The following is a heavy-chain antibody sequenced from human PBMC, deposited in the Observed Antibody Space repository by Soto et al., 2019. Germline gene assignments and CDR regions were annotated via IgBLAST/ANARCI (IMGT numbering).Heavy chain of an antibody. Sequence: QVQLQESGPGLVKPSGALSLSCAVSGGSVSNNNWWRWVRQSPGNGLEWIGEIHHSGGTSYNPSLESRATLSVDKSRNELSLRLNYVTAAETAVYYCTKNSAYALDYWGRGILVTVSS. CDR2: IHHSGGT. J-gene: IGHJ4*02. D-gene: IGHD5-12*01. CDR3: TKNSAYALDY. V-gene: IGHV4-4*02. CDR1: GGSVSNNNW.